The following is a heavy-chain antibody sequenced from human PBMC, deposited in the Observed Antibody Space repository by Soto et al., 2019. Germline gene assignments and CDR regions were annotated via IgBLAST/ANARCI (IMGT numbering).Heavy chain of an antibody. CDR3: ATDPHYGSGSSLGY. J-gene: IGHJ4*02. Sequence: ASVKVSCKVSGYTLTELSMHWVRQAPGKGLEWMGGFDPEDGETIYAQKFQGRVTMTEDTSTDTAYMELSSPRSEDTAVYYCATDPHYGSGSSLGYWGQGTLVTVSS. CDR1: GYTLTELS. V-gene: IGHV1-24*01. D-gene: IGHD3-10*01. CDR2: FDPEDGET.